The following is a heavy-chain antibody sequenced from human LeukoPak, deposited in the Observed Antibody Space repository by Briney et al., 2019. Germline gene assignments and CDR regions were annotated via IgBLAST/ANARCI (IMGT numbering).Heavy chain of an antibody. CDR2: ISGSGGST. V-gene: IGHV3-23*01. CDR3: AREDIVVVVAATPNAFDI. CDR1: GFTFSSYA. Sequence: GGSLRLSCAASGFTFSSYAMSWVRQAPGKGLEWVSAISGSGGSTYYADSVKGRYTISRDNSKNTLYLQMNSLRAEDTAVYYCAREDIVVVVAATPNAFDIWGQGTMVTVSS. D-gene: IGHD2-15*01. J-gene: IGHJ3*02.